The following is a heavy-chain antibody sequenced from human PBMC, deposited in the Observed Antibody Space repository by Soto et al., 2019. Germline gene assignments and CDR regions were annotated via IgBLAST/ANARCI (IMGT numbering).Heavy chain of an antibody. J-gene: IGHJ4*02. V-gene: IGHV4-30-4*01. CDR1: GASISSGNYY. CDR2: IYYSGST. Sequence: SETLSLTCTVSGASISSGNYYWSWIRQPPGKGLEWIGYIYYSGSTYHNSSLKSRVTISVDTSKSQFSLKLSSVTAADTAVYYCARRYCPSTSCYFYFDYLGQGALVNVPS. CDR3: ARRYCPSTSCYFYFDY. D-gene: IGHD2-2*01.